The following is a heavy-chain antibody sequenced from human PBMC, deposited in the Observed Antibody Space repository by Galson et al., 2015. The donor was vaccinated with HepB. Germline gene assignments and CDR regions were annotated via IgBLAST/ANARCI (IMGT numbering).Heavy chain of an antibody. CDR1: GVTFSNYG. D-gene: IGHD6-19*01. Sequence: SLRLSCAASGVTFSNYGFHWVRQAPGKGLEWVTVISYDGRNKYYADSVKGRFTISRDNSKHMVYLQMNSLRAEDTALYYCAKDPYLYSALAGTMAGFDCWGQGTLVTVSS. V-gene: IGHV3-30*18. CDR3: AKDPYLYSALAGTMAGFDC. J-gene: IGHJ4*02. CDR2: ISYDGRNK.